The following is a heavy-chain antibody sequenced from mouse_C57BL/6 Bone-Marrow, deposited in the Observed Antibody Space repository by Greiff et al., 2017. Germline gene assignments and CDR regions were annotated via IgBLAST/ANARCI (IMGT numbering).Heavy chain of an antibody. CDR1: GYSFTSSY. J-gene: IGHJ3*01. CDR2: IYPGSGNT. Sequence: QVQLQQSGPELVKPGASVKISCKASGYSFTSSYIHWVKQRPGQGLEWIGWIYPGSGNTKYNEKFKGKATLTADTSSSTAYMQLSSLPSEDSAVYYGARFCYDYDGWFAYGGQGTLVTVSA. D-gene: IGHD2-4*01. V-gene: IGHV1-66*01. CDR3: ARFCYDYDGWFAY.